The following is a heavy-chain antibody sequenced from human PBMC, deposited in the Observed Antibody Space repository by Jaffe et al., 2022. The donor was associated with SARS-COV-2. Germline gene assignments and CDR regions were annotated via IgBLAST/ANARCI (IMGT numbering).Heavy chain of an antibody. CDR2: IDPSDSHI. D-gene: IGHD1-7*01. CDR1: GYSFSSYW. V-gene: IGHV5-10-1*03. CDR3: ARQKVPPRGSGTKEFYFDY. J-gene: IGHJ4*02. Sequence: EVQLVQSGAEVKKSGESLRISCKGSGYSFSSYWINWVRQMPGKGLEWMARIDPSDSHITSSPSFQGRVTISVDKSISTAYLQWSSLEASDTATYYCARQKVPPRGSGTKEFYFDYWGRGTLVTVSS.